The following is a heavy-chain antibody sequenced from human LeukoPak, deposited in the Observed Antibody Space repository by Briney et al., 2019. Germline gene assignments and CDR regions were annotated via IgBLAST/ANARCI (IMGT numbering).Heavy chain of an antibody. CDR1: GGSISSGGYS. CDR2: IYYSGST. Sequence: SQTLSLTCAVSGGSISSGGYSWSWIRQPPGKGLEWIGYIYYSGSTYYNPSLKSRVTISVDTSKNQFSLKLSSVTAADTAVYYCARSKVGRWLQPDAFDIWGQGTMVTVSS. CDR3: ARSKVGRWLQPDAFDI. V-gene: IGHV4-30-4*07. J-gene: IGHJ3*02. D-gene: IGHD5-24*01.